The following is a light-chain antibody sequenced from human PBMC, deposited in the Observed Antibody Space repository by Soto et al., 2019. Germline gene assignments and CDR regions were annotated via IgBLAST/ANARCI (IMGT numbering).Light chain of an antibody. V-gene: IGKV1-39*01. CDR1: PSISSY. CDR3: QQSYSTPYT. Sequence: DIQMTQSPSSLSASVGDRVPITCRASPSISSYLYWYQQKPGKAPKLLIYAASRLQSGVPSRFSGSGSLTDFTLTISSLQPEDFATYYYQQSYSTPYTFGQGTKLEVK. CDR2: AAS. J-gene: IGKJ2*01.